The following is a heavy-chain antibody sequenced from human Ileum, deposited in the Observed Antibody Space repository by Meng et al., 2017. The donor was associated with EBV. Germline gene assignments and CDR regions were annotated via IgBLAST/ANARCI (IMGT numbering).Heavy chain of an antibody. CDR3: ARGQKGYFDL. Sequence: QVQRKEPGPGLVKPSQTLSLTCTVSGGSISSINYYWSWIRQPPGKGLEWSGHIYNSGSTYYNPSLKSRITISVDTSKNQFSLKLSSVTAADTAVYYCARGQKGYFDLWGRGTLVTVSS. CDR1: GGSISSINYY. CDR2: IYNSGST. V-gene: IGHV4-30-4*01. J-gene: IGHJ2*01.